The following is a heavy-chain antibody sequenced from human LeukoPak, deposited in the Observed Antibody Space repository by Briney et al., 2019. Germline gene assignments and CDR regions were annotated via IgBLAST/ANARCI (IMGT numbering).Heavy chain of an antibody. D-gene: IGHD6-13*01. Sequence: ASVKVSCKASGYTFTDYYMHWVRQAPGQGLEWMGWINPNSGGTNYAQEFQGRVTMTRDTSISTAYMELSRLRSDDTAVYYCARTSSPAAHFDYWGQGTLVTVSS. CDR2: INPNSGGT. CDR3: ARTSSPAAHFDY. J-gene: IGHJ4*02. CDR1: GYTFTDYY. V-gene: IGHV1-2*02.